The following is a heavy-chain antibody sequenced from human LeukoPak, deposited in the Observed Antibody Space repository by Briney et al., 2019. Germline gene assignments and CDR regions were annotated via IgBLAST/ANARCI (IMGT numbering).Heavy chain of an antibody. CDR2: ISDSGGST. Sequence: VGSLTLTLVASGFSFGRYAVSWVRQAPGKGLEWVSAISDSGGSTYYADSVKGRFTISRDTSKTTLYLQMNSLRAEDTALYYCAKDRTYYYDKDGLDFWGPGTSVTVSS. CDR3: AKDRTYYYDKDGLDF. V-gene: IGHV3-23*01. CDR1: GFSFGRYA. D-gene: IGHD3-22*01. J-gene: IGHJ6*02.